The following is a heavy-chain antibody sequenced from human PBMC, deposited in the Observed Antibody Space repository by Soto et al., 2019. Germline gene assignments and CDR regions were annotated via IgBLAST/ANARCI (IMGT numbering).Heavy chain of an antibody. D-gene: IGHD2-21*01. V-gene: IGHV1-8*02. J-gene: IGHJ5*02. CDR2: MNPNTGNI. CDR1: EDTFTHYD. CDR3: VRRVASGHRSWFDP. Sequence: QVELVQSGAEVKKPGASVKVSCQASEDTFTHYDINWVRQPTGQGLEWMGWMNPNTGNIDYAHKFQGRLTMTRDTSTRTVYMELSSLRSDDTAVYYCVRRVASGHRSWFDPWGQGTLVTVSS.